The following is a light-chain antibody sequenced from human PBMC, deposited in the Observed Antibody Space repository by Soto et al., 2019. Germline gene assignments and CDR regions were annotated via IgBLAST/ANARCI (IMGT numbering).Light chain of an antibody. CDR1: SSDVGGYNY. CDR3: SSYRRGSTLVV. CDR2: DVS. J-gene: IGLJ3*02. Sequence: QSALTQPASVSGSPGQSITIFCTGTSSDVGGYNYVSWYQQHPGKAPKLLIYDVSDRPSGVSNRFSGSKSANTASLTISGLRAEDEADYYCSSYRRGSTLVVFGGGTKLTVL. V-gene: IGLV2-14*03.